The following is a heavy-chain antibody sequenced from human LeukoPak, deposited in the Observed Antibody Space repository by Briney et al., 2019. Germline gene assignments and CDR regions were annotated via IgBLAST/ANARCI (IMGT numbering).Heavy chain of an antibody. CDR3: ARGVDWSYGISDGMDV. CDR2: ISYDGSNK. D-gene: IGHD5-18*01. CDR1: GFTFSSYA. Sequence: GGSLRLSCAASGFTFSSYAMHWVRQAPGNGLEWVAVISYDGSNKYYADSVKGRFTISRDNSKNTLYLQMNSLRAEDTAVYYCARGVDWSYGISDGMDVWGQGTTVTVSS. J-gene: IGHJ6*02. V-gene: IGHV3-30-3*01.